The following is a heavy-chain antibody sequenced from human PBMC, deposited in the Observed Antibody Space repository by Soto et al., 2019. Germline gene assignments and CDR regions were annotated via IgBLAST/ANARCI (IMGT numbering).Heavy chain of an antibody. CDR2: ISGSGGST. V-gene: IGHV3-23*01. J-gene: IGHJ4*02. D-gene: IGHD3-16*01. Sequence: EVPLLESGGGLVQPGGSLRLSCAASGFTFSSYAMSWVRQAPGKGLEWVSAISGSGGSTYYADSVKGRFTISRDNSKNTLYLQMNSLRAEDTAVYYCAKVGGTYDYIWGSYFDYWGQGTLVTVSS. CDR1: GFTFSSYA. CDR3: AKVGGTYDYIWGSYFDY.